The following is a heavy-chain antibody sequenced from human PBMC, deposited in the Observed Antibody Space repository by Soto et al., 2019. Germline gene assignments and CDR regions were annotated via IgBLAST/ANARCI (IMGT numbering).Heavy chain of an antibody. CDR1: GFTFSSYS. V-gene: IGHV3-21*01. CDR3: AREKSHCSGGSCYFDY. CDR2: ISSSSSYI. J-gene: IGHJ4*02. Sequence: GGSLRLSCAASGFTFSSYSMNWVRQAPGKGLEWVSSISSSSSYIYYADSVKGRFTISRDNAKNSLYLQMNSLRAEDTAVYYCAREKSHCSGGSCYFDYWGQGTLVTVSS. D-gene: IGHD2-15*01.